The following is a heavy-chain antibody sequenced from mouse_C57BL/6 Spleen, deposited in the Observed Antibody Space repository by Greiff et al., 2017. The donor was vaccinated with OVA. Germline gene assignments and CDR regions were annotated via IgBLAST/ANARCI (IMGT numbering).Heavy chain of an antibody. J-gene: IGHJ4*01. V-gene: IGHV1-52*01. CDR2: IDPADSGT. Sequence: QVQLQQPGAELVRPGSSVKLSCKASGYTFTSYWMHWVKQRPIQGLEWIGNIDPADSGTHYNQKFKDKATLTVDKSSSTAYMQLSSLTSEDSAVYYCARELWGAMDYWGQGTSVTVSS. CDR3: ARELWGAMDY. CDR1: GYTFTSYW. D-gene: IGHD1-1*02.